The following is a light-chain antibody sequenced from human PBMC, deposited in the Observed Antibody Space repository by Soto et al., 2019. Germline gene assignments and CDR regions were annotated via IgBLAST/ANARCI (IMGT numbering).Light chain of an antibody. V-gene: IGKV3-11*01. CDR2: RAS. CDR3: QQRTVWHRT. J-gene: IGKJ1*01. Sequence: VVLTLSPATLSLYPPQRATLSYRSRQRASGNLAWYQQKPDQAPQLLIYRASTRATGIPARFSGSGSGTDFSLSISSLQPEDFAVYYCQQRTVWHRTFGQGTKVDIK. CDR1: QRASGN.